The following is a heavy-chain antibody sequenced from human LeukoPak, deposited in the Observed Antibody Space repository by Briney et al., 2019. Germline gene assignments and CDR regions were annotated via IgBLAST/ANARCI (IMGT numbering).Heavy chain of an antibody. CDR1: GGSISSSNW. V-gene: IGHV4-4*02. J-gene: IGHJ6*04. D-gene: IGHD2-15*01. CDR3: ARDSRYCSGGSCYVYYYYGMDV. CDR2: IYHSGST. Sequence: SGTLSLTCAVSGGSISSSNWWSRVRQPPGKGLAWIGEIYHSGSTNYNPSLKSRVTISVDKSKNQFSLKLSSVTAADTAVYYCARDSRYCSGGSCYVYYYYGMDVWGKGTTVTVSS.